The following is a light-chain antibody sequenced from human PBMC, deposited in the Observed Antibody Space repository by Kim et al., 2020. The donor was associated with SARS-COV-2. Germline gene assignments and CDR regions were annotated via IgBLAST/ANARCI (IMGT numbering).Light chain of an antibody. Sequence: ASVGDGVTITCRASQDITNSLAWYQQKPGKVPQVLIYAASTLQSGVASRFSSSGSGTEFTITIGSLQTDDVATYYCQKYNSAPWTFGPGTKVDIK. CDR1: QDITNS. V-gene: IGKV1-27*01. J-gene: IGKJ1*01. CDR2: AAS. CDR3: QKYNSAPWT.